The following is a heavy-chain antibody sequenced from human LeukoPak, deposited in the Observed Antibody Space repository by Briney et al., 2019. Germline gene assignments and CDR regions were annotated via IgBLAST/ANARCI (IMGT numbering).Heavy chain of an antibody. V-gene: IGHV3-23*01. CDR1: GFTFREYS. J-gene: IGHJ5*02. Sequence: PGGSLRLSCVASGFTFREYSMSWVRQTPGKGLEWVSNIRSNGRDTYYTDSVKGRFTISRDNSGNILYLQMSSLRAEDTAVYYCAKGGYTTWFDPWGQGTLVTVSS. CDR3: AKGGYTTWFDP. D-gene: IGHD2-15*01. CDR2: IRSNGRDT.